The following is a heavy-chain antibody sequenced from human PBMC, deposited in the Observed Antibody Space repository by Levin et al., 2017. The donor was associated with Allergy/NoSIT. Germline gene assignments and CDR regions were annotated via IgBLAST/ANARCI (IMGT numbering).Heavy chain of an antibody. Sequence: LSLTCAASGFTFSSSWMYWVRQAPGKGLVWVSRIKYDGTSTAYADSVKGRFTISRDNAKNTLYLQMDSLRAEDTAVYYCASLYSPGPGVYWGQGTLVTVSS. J-gene: IGHJ4*02. CDR3: ASLYSPGPGVY. V-gene: IGHV3-74*01. D-gene: IGHD5-12*01. CDR2: IKYDGTST. CDR1: GFTFSSSW.